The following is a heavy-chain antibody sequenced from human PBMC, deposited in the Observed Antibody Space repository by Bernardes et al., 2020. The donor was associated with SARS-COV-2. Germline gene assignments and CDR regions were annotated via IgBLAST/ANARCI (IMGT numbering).Heavy chain of an antibody. CDR1: GYTFTSYY. D-gene: IGHD2-15*01. J-gene: IGHJ3*02. CDR3: ALPRGGGEAFDI. CDR2: INPSGGST. Sequence: ASVKVSCKASGYTFTSYYMHWVRQAPGQGLEWMGIINPSGGSTSYAQKFQGRVTMTRDTSTSTVYMELSSLRSEDTAVYYCALPRGGGEAFDIWGQGTMVTVSS. V-gene: IGHV1-46*03.